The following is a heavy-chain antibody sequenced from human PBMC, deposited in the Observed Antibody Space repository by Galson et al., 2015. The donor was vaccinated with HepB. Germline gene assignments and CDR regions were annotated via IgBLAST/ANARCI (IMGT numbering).Heavy chain of an antibody. D-gene: IGHD3-10*01. J-gene: IGHJ4*02. Sequence: SLRLSCAASGFTYDNYAMSWVRQAPGKGLEWVGFIRSKADGGTTEYAASVKGRFTISRDYSKSIAYLQMNSLKTEDTAVYYCSLLWFAELDYFDFWGQGTLVAVSS. CDR3: SLLWFAELDYFDF. V-gene: IGHV3-49*04. CDR1: GFTYDNYA. CDR2: IRSKADGGTT.